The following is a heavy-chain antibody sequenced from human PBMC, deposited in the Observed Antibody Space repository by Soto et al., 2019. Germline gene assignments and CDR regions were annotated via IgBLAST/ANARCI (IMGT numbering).Heavy chain of an antibody. CDR1: GGTFSIYA. CDR2: IIPIFGTA. V-gene: IGHV1-69*06. J-gene: IGHJ4*02. CDR3: AREGLAYSYGYYGPFDY. D-gene: IGHD5-18*01. Sequence: SVKVSCKASGGTFSIYAISCVRQSPLQWLEWMGGIIPIFGTANYAQKFQGRVTITADKSTSTAYMELSSLRSEDTAVYYCAREGLAYSYGYYGPFDYWGQGTLVTVSS.